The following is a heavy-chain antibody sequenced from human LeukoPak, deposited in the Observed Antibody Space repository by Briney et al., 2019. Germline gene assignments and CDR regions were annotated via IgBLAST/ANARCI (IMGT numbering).Heavy chain of an antibody. CDR1: GGSFSGYY. J-gene: IGHJ4*02. Sequence: PSETLSLTCAVYGGSFSGYYWSWIRQPPGRGLEWIGEINHSGSTNYNLSLKSRVTISVDTSKNQFSLKLSSVTAADTAVYYCARVWVTETTTGLDYWGQGTLVTVSS. D-gene: IGHD1-1*01. CDR3: ARVWVTETTTGLDY. V-gene: IGHV4-34*01. CDR2: INHSGST.